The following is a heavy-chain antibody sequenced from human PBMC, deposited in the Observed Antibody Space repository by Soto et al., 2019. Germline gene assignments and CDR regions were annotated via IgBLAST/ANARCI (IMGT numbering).Heavy chain of an antibody. J-gene: IGHJ4*02. D-gene: IGHD1-26*01. CDR2: INAGNGNT. Sequence: ASVKVSCKASGYPFSSIGISWVRQAPGQRLEWMGWINAGNGNTKYSQKFQGRVTITRDTSASTAYMELSSLRSEDTAVYYCARGPIVGATYYWGQGTLVTVSS. CDR3: ARGPIVGATYY. CDR1: GYPFSSIG. V-gene: IGHV1-3*01.